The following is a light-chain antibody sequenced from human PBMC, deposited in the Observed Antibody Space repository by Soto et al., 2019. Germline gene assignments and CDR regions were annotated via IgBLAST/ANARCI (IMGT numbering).Light chain of an antibody. CDR1: QSVSSN. CDR3: QQYNTWPPT. V-gene: IGKV3-15*01. CDR2: GAS. Sequence: EIVMTQSPATLSVSPGERATLSCRASQSVSSNLAWYQQQPGQAPRLLIYGASTRATGIPARFSGSGSGTEFTLTISSLQSEDFAVYYCQQYNTWPPTFGQGTKVEIK. J-gene: IGKJ1*01.